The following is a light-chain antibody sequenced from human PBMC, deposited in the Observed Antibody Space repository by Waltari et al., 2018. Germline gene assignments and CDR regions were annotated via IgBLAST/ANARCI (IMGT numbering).Light chain of an antibody. J-gene: IGLJ2*01. CDR3: QVWDSGGDHVV. CDR1: QIGFKS. Sequence: SYVLTQPPSVSVAPGQTDRISCVGNQIGFKSRHGYQQKHGPAPVLVVYADSDRPSGIPGRFAGSNSGNTATLTISRVEDGDEGDYYCQVWDSGGDHVVFGGGTKLTVL. V-gene: IGLV3-21*02. CDR2: ADS.